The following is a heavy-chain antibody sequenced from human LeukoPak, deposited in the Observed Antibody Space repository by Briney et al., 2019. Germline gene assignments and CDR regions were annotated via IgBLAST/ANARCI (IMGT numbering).Heavy chain of an antibody. J-gene: IGHJ1*01. CDR2: IYYSGST. D-gene: IGHD4/OR15-4a*01. V-gene: IGHV4-39*07. CDR1: GGSISSSSYY. Sequence: PSETLSLTCTVSGGSISSSSYYWGWIRQPPGKGLEWIGSIYYSGSTYYNPSLKSRVTISVDTSKNQFSLKLSSVTAADTAVYYCARIFGASIPFWGQGTLVTVSS. CDR3: ARIFGASIPF.